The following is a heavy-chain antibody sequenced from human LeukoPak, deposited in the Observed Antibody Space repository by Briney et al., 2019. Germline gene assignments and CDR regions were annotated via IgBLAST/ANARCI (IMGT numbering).Heavy chain of an antibody. J-gene: IGHJ6*02. CDR1: GGSISSSSHY. V-gene: IGHV4-39*01. CDR3: ARRLYCSSTSCYYFHYYGMDV. D-gene: IGHD2-2*01. Sequence: PSETLSLTCTVSGGSISSSSHYWGWIRQPPGKGLEWIGSIYYSGSTYYNPSLKSRVTISVDTSKNQFSLKLSSVTAADTAVYYCARRLYCSSTSCYYFHYYGMDVWGQGTTVTVSS. CDR2: IYYSGST.